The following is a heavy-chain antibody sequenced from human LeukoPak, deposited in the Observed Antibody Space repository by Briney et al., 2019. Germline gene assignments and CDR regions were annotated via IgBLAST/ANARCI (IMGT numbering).Heavy chain of an antibody. CDR3: ASQPDMYYYDSSGYQPIDY. Sequence: ASVKISSKASGYTFTSYGISWVRQAPGQGLEWMGWISAYNGNTNYAQKFQGRVTITADKSTSTAYMELSSLRSEDTAVYYCASQPDMYYYDSSGYQPIDYWGQGTLVTVSS. CDR1: GYTFTSYG. V-gene: IGHV1-18*01. J-gene: IGHJ4*02. CDR2: ISAYNGNT. D-gene: IGHD3-22*01.